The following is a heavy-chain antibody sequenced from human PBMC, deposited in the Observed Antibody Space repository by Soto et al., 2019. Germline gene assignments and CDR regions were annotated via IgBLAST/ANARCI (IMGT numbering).Heavy chain of an antibody. V-gene: IGHV4-39*01. D-gene: IGHD5-12*01. Sequence: QLQLQESGPGLVKPSETLSLTCTVSGGSISSSSYYWGWIRQPPGKGLEWIGSIYYSGSTYYNPSLKGRGXXSXAXXKNQFSRKLSSVTAADTAVYYCARHHTDSGYDFDYWGQGTLVPVSS. CDR2: IYYSGST. CDR1: GGSISSSSYY. J-gene: IGHJ4*02. CDR3: ARHHTDSGYDFDY.